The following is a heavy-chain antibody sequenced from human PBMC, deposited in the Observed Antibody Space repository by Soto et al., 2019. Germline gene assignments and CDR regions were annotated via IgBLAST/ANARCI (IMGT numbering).Heavy chain of an antibody. CDR1: GYSFSDYS. CDR3: AREAPGSRDGYNYIPLDY. CDR2: MNPKSGHT. D-gene: IGHD5-12*01. Sequence: ASVKVSCKASGYSFSDYSINWVRQAPGQGLEWMGWMNPKSGHTAHAQKFQGWVTMTRDTSISTAYMELSRLRSDDTAVYYCAREAPGSRDGYNYIPLDYWGQGALVTVSS. J-gene: IGHJ4*02. V-gene: IGHV1-2*04.